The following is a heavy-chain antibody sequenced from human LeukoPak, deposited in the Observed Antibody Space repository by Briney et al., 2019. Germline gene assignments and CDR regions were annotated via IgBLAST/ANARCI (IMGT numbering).Heavy chain of an antibody. CDR2: MNPNSGDT. CDR1: GYTFTSYD. V-gene: IGHV1-8*01. Sequence: GASVKVSCKASGYTFTSYDINWVRQATGQGLEWMGWMNPNSGDTGYAQKFQGRVTMTRNTSISTAYMELSSLRSEDTAVYYCARAGHNADDAMLHLRDWGQGTLVTVSS. J-gene: IGHJ4*02. D-gene: IGHD2-15*01. CDR3: ARAGHNADDAMLHLRD.